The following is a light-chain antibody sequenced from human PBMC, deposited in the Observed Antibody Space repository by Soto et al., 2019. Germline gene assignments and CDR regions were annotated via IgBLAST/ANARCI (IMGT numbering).Light chain of an antibody. CDR3: QQYSNWPPIN. CDR1: QSVSSN. Sequence: EIVMTQSPATLSVSPGEGATLSCRASQSVSSNLAWYQQKPGQAPRLLIYGASTRATGIPARFSGSGSGTEFTLTISSLQSEDFAVYYCQQYSNWPPINFGQGTRREIK. CDR2: GAS. J-gene: IGKJ5*01. V-gene: IGKV3-15*01.